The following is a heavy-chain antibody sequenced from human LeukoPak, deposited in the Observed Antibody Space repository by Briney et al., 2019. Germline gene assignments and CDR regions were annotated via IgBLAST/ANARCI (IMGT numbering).Heavy chain of an antibody. Sequence: GASVKVSCKASGYTFTSYYMHWVRQAPGQGLEWMGIINPSGGSTSYAQKFQGRVTMTRDMSTSTVYMELSSLRSEDTAVYYCARDWWDSGSYFAFDYWGQGTLVTVSS. CDR2: INPSGGST. V-gene: IGHV1-46*01. CDR1: GYTFTSYY. CDR3: ARDWWDSGSYFAFDY. J-gene: IGHJ4*02. D-gene: IGHD1-26*01.